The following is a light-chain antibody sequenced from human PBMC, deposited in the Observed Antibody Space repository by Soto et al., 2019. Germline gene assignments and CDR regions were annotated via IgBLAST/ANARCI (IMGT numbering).Light chain of an antibody. J-gene: IGLJ1*01. CDR2: DVS. Sequence: QSALTQPASVSGSPGQSITISCTGTSSDVGGYKYVSWYQQHPGKAPKLMIYDVSNRPSGVSNRISGSKSGNTASLNISGLQAEDEADYYCSSYTSSSTLVFGTGTKVTVL. CDR1: SSDVGGYKY. V-gene: IGLV2-14*01. CDR3: SSYTSSSTLV.